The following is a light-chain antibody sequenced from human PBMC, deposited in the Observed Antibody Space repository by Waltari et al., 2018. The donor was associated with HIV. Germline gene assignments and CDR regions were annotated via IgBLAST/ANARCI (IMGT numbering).Light chain of an antibody. V-gene: IGKV6-21*01. J-gene: IGKJ1*01. Sequence: EIVMTQSPDFLSVTPKESVTITCRTSQSIGDNLHWSQQKPGQSPQLLIKYASQSFSGVPSRFSGSGSGTVFTLTINGLEAEDAATYYCHQSKSLPGTFGQGTKVEIK. CDR3: HQSKSLPGT. CDR2: YAS. CDR1: QSIGDN.